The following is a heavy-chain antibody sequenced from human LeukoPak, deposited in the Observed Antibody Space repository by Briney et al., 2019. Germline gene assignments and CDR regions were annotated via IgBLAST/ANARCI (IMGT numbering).Heavy chain of an antibody. CDR2: IIPIFGTA. CDR1: GGTFSSYA. Sequence: ASVKVSCKASGGTFSSYAISWVRQAPGQGLEWMGGIIPIFGTANYAQKFQGRVTITADESTNTAYMELSSLRSEDTAVYYCGRDYSSSSYYYYYGMDVWGRGTTVTVSS. V-gene: IGHV1-69*13. CDR3: GRDYSSSSYYYYYGMDV. J-gene: IGHJ6*02. D-gene: IGHD6-6*01.